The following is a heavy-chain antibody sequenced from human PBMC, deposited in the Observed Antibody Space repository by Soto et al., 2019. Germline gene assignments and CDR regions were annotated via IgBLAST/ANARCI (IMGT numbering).Heavy chain of an antibody. CDR3: ATELGENPASPFDA. D-gene: IGHD3-10*01. Sequence: QVQLVQSGADVKKPGSSVKVSCQASGGTISSETLPWVRQAPGQGLGWVGGLIPLFGTASYAQKFQGRVTITADESTSTVYMELSSLRSDDTAVYFCATELGENPASPFDAWGQGTLVTVSS. J-gene: IGHJ4*02. CDR1: GGTISSET. CDR2: LIPLFGTA. V-gene: IGHV1-69*01.